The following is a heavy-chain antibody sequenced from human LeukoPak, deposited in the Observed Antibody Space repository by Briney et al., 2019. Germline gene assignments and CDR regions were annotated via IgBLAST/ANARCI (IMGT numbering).Heavy chain of an antibody. CDR2: ISYDGSNK. CDR3: ARDLYSSGWVLAGY. Sequence: GGSLRLSCAASGFTFSSYAMHWVRQAPGKGLEWVAVISYDGSNKYYADSVKGRFIIYRDNSKNTLYLQMNSLRAEDTAVYYCARDLYSSGWVLAGYWGQGTLVTVSS. D-gene: IGHD6-19*01. CDR1: GFTFSSYA. V-gene: IGHV3-30-3*01. J-gene: IGHJ4*02.